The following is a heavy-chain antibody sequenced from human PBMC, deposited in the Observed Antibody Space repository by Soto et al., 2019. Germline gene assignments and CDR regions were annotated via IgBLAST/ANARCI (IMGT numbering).Heavy chain of an antibody. V-gene: IGHV3-48*01. CDR3: ARRPLWSGLSDYYYMDV. D-gene: IGHD3-3*01. Sequence: EEQRVESGGALVKPGGFLRLSCAASGFTFNRVGMNWVRQAPGKGLEWISYISSASSTTQYAESVKGRFTISRDNARDSLYLQMSSLRVEDTAVYYCARRPLWSGLSDYYYMDVWGKGTTVNVSS. CDR1: GFTFNRVG. CDR2: ISSASSTT. J-gene: IGHJ6*03.